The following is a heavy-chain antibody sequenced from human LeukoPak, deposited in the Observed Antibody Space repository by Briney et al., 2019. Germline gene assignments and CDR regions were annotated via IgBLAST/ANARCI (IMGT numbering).Heavy chain of an antibody. J-gene: IGHJ3*02. CDR2: IYHSGST. CDR3: ARVISLEAPIAFDI. CDR1: GYSISSGYY. D-gene: IGHD1-1*01. Sequence: SETLSLTCTVSGYSISSGYYWGWIRQPPGKGLEWIGSIYHSGSTYYNPSLKSRVTISVDTSKNQFSLKLSSVTAADTAVYYCARVISLEAPIAFDIWGQGTMVTVSS. V-gene: IGHV4-38-2*02.